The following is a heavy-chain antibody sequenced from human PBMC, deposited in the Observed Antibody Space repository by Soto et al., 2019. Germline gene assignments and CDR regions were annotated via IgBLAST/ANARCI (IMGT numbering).Heavy chain of an antibody. Sequence: SVKVSCKASGFTFISSAVQWVRQARGQRLEWIGWIVVVSGNTNYAQKFQERVTITRDMSTSTAYMELSSLRSEDTAVYYCAADYYDTNGYYYDYWGQGTLVTVS. CDR3: AADYYDTNGYYYDY. CDR2: IVVVSGNT. J-gene: IGHJ4*02. CDR1: GFTFISSA. V-gene: IGHV1-58*01. D-gene: IGHD3-22*01.